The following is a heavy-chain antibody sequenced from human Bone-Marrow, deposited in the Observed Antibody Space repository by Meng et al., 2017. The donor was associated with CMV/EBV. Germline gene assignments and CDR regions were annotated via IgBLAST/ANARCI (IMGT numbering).Heavy chain of an antibody. CDR2: ISWNSGSI. V-gene: IGHV3-9*01. J-gene: IGHJ4*02. CDR3: ARDLTTIPGQNY. D-gene: IGHD4-11*01. Sequence: SLKISCAASGFTFDDYAMHWVRQAPGKGLEWVSGISWNSGSIGYADSVKGRFTISRDNAKNSLYLQINSLRAEDTAVYYCARDLTTIPGQNYWGQGTLVTVSS. CDR1: GFTFDDYA.